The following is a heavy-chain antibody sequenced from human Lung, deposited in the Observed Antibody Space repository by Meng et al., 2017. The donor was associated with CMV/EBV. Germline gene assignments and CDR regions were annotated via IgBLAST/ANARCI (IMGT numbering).Heavy chain of an antibody. CDR1: GLTFSSYA. V-gene: IGHV3-23*01. J-gene: IGHJ4*02. D-gene: IGHD1-20*01. CDR2: ISGSGGST. CDR3: AKDAGYNWNGLFDY. Sequence: CAGSGLTFSSYAMSWVRQAPGKGLEWVSAISGSGGSTYYADSVKGRFTISRDNSKNTLYLQMNSLRAEDTAVYYCAKDAGYNWNGLFDYWGQGTLVTVS.